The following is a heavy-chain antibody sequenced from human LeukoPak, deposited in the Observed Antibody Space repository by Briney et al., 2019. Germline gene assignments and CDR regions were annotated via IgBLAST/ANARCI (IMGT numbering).Heavy chain of an antibody. CDR3: AKEYYSGSGTYLYYFDY. V-gene: IGHV3-23*01. CDR2: ISNGGANT. CDR1: GFTFTSYA. Sequence: GGSLRLSCAASGFTFTSYAMSWVRQAPGKGLEWVSTISNGGANTYYADSVKGRFTISRDNSKNTLYLQMNSLRAEDTAVYSCAKEYYSGSGTYLYYFDYWGQGTLVTASS. J-gene: IGHJ4*02. D-gene: IGHD3-10*01.